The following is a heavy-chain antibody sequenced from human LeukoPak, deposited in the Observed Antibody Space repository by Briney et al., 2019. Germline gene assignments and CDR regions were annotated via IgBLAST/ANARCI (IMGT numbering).Heavy chain of an antibody. Sequence: GRSLRLSCAVSGFSFEDYGMHWVRQPPGKGLEWVSSINYIGDSTSYADSVKGRFTVSRDNAKNSLYLQMNSLRPEDTVLYYCAKHLRATNTYIFYGLDVWGPGTTVTVSS. V-gene: IGHV3-9*01. D-gene: IGHD2-21*01. CDR3: AKHLRATNTYIFYGLDV. J-gene: IGHJ6*02. CDR1: GFSFEDYG. CDR2: INYIGDST.